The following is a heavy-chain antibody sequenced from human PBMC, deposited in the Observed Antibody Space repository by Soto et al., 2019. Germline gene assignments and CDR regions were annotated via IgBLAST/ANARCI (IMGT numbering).Heavy chain of an antibody. V-gene: IGHV1-18*01. J-gene: IGHJ6*03. Sequence: QVQLVQSGAEVKKPGASVKVSCKASGYTFTCYGISWVLQSPGQGLERMGWISAYNGNTNTAQNLQGRVTMTTDTSTSTAYMELRSLRYDDTAVYDCASTARLIDYYYYNMDVMGKVTTVTV. CDR3: ASTARLIDYYYYNMDV. D-gene: IGHD6-25*01. CDR2: ISAYNGNT. CDR1: GYTFTCYG.